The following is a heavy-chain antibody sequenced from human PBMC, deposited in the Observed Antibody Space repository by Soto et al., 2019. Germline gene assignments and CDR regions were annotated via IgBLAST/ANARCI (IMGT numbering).Heavy chain of an antibody. V-gene: IGHV3-23*01. Sequence: GGSLRLSCAASGFTFSSYAMSWVRQAPGKGLEWVSAISGSGGSTYYADSVKGRFTISRDNSKNTLYLQMNSLRAEDTAVYYCAKDPYSSGWYGVDYWGQGTLVTVSS. CDR3: AKDPYSSGWYGVDY. J-gene: IGHJ4*02. CDR1: GFTFSSYA. CDR2: ISGSGGST. D-gene: IGHD6-19*01.